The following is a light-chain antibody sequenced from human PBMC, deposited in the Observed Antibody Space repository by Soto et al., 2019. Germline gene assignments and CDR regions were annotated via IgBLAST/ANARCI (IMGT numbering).Light chain of an antibody. V-gene: IGKV3-20*01. J-gene: IGKJ1*01. CDR1: QSVSSY. CDR3: QQYGSSGT. CDR2: GAS. Sequence: EMGLTRSPCTLSFSHLQRDTRSCRASQSVSSYLAWYQQKPGQAPRLLIYGASNRATGIPDRFSGSGSGTDFTLTISRLEPEDFAVYYCQQYGSSGTFGQGTKVDIK.